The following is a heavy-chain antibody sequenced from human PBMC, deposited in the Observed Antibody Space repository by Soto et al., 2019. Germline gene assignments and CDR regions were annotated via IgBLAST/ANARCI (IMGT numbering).Heavy chain of an antibody. CDR1: GGSISSSSC. D-gene: IGHD3-10*01. CDR2: IYYSGST. Sequence: SETLSLTCAVSGGSISSSSCCSRVRQPPGKGLEWIGEIYYSGSTNYNPSLKSRVTISVDTSKNQFSLKLSSVTAADTAVYYCARVGGFGATTIDYWGQGTLVTVSS. CDR3: ARVGGFGATTIDY. J-gene: IGHJ4*02. V-gene: IGHV4-4*02.